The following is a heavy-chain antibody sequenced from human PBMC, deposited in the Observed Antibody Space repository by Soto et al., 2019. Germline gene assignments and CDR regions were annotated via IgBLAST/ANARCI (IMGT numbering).Heavy chain of an antibody. V-gene: IGHV3-23*01. Sequence: EVQLLESGGGLVEPGGSRRLSCAASGFTFSSYTMSWVRQAPGKGLEWVSTISGSGSSTYSADSVKGRFTISRDNSKNTLYLQMNSLRVEDTAIYYCAKACGIDYWGQGPLVTVSS. J-gene: IGHJ4*02. CDR1: GFTFSSYT. CDR2: ISGSGSST. D-gene: IGHD1-1*01. CDR3: AKACGIDY.